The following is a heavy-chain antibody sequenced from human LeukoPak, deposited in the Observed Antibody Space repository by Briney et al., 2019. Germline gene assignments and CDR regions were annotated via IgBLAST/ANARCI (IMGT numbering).Heavy chain of an antibody. D-gene: IGHD3-3*01. J-gene: IGHJ4*02. CDR2: VSGSGGST. Sequence: PGGSLRLSCAASGFTFSSYAMSWVRQAPGMGLEWVSAVSGSGGSTYYADSVKGRFTISRDKSQNTLFLQMNSLRADDTAVYYCARFFVGAMSYFDYWGQGTLVTVSS. V-gene: IGHV3-23*01. CDR1: GFTFSSYA. CDR3: ARFFVGAMSYFDY.